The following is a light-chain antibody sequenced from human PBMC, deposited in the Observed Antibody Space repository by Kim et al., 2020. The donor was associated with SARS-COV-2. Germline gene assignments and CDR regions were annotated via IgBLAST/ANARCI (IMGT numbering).Light chain of an antibody. Sequence: SSELTQDPAVSVALGQTVRITCQGDSLRSYYASWYQQKPGQAPVLVIYGKNNRRSGIPDRFSGSSSGNTASLTITGAQAEDEADYYCNSRDSSGNHHYVF. V-gene: IGLV3-19*01. CDR2: GKN. J-gene: IGLJ1*01. CDR3: NSRDSSGNHHYV. CDR1: SLRSYY.